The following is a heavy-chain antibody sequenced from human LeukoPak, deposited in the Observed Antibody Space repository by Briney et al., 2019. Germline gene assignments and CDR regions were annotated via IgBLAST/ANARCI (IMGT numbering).Heavy chain of an antibody. CDR3: ARGGSDIVVVVAATANWFDP. J-gene: IGHJ5*02. V-gene: IGHV4-34*01. Sequence: PSETLSLTCAVYGGSFSGYYWSWIRQPPGKGLEWIGEINHSGSTNYNPSLKSRVTISVDTSKNQLSLKLSSVTAADTAVYYCARGGSDIVVVVAATANWFDPWGQGTLVTVSS. CDR2: INHSGST. CDR1: GGSFSGYY. D-gene: IGHD2-15*01.